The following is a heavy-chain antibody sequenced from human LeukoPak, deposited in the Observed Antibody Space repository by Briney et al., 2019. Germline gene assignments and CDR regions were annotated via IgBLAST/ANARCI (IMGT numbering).Heavy chain of an antibody. Sequence: SETLSLTCTVSGSSISNHSWGWVRQPPGKGLEWIGYDSNNGNINYNPALKSRVTISVDTSKRQFSLKLSSVTAADTAIYYCARDNWGSLDYWGQGTLVTVSS. J-gene: IGHJ4*02. CDR3: ARDNWGSLDY. CDR2: DSNNGNI. CDR1: GSSISNHS. V-gene: IGHV4-59*11. D-gene: IGHD7-27*01.